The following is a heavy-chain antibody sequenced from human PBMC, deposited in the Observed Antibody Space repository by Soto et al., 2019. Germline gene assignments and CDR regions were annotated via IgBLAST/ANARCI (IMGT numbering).Heavy chain of an antibody. J-gene: IGHJ6*02. CDR2: ISPDNGNT. D-gene: IGHD5-12*01. Sequence: QVQLVQSGGEVKKPGASVKVSCKASGYTFTIYGINWVRQAPGQGLEWMGWISPDNGNTNYAQKLQGRVTMTTDTCTSTAYMELGSLRSDDTAVYYCARALGYSGYAGMDVWGQGTTVTVSS. CDR3: ARALGYSGYAGMDV. CDR1: GYTFTIYG. V-gene: IGHV1-18*01.